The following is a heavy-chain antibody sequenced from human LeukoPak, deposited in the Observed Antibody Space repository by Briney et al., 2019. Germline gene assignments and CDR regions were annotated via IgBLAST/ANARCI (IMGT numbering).Heavy chain of an antibody. V-gene: IGHV3-66*02. J-gene: IGHJ5*02. D-gene: IGHD5-12*01. CDR3: ARGGLIVATSNWFDP. CDR1: GFTVSSSS. Sequence: GGSLRLSCAASGFTVSSSSMNWVRLGPGKGLEWVSVISSDGNTYYADSVKGRFTISRDNSKNTLYLQMNSLRAEDTAVYYCARGGLIVATSNWFDPWGQGTLVTVSS. CDR2: ISSDGNT.